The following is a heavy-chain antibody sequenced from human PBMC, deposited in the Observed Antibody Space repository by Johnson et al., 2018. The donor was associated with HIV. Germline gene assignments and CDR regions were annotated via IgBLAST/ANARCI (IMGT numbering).Heavy chain of an antibody. CDR1: GFTFSSYA. D-gene: IGHD3-3*01. CDR3: AKDELGMGIGGAFDI. J-gene: IGHJ3*02. CDR2: ISYDGSNK. Sequence: QVQLVESGGGVVQPGRSLRLSCAASGFTFSSYAMHWVRQAPGKGLEWVAVISYDGSNKYYADSVKGRFTISRDNSKNKLYLQMNSLRAEDTAVYYCAKDELGMGIGGAFDIWCQGTMVTVSS. V-gene: IGHV3-30-3*01.